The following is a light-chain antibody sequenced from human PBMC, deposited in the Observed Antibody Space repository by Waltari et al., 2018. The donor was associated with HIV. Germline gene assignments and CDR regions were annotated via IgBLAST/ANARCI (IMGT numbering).Light chain of an antibody. Sequence: DIQMTQSPSSLSASVGDRVTITCRASQSMATNLNWYQQKPGKAPKVLIYAASSLQSGVPSRFRGSASETDFTLTINDLQAEDFATDVCQQSYRTPPTFGQGTKVEMK. V-gene: IGKV1-39*01. J-gene: IGKJ1*01. CDR1: QSMATN. CDR2: AAS. CDR3: QQSYRTPPT.